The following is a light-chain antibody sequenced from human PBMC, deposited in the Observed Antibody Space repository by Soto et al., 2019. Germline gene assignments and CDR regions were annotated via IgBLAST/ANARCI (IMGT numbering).Light chain of an antibody. Sequence: IQLTRSPSSLSASVGDRVTITCRASQGISSYLAWYQQRPGKAPKFLIYAASNWESGIPARFSGSGSGTDFTLTISRLEPEDFAVYYCQQYGSSSLSITFGQGTRLEIK. CDR3: QQYGSSSLSIT. J-gene: IGKJ5*01. CDR1: QGISSY. V-gene: IGKV1-9*01. CDR2: AAS.